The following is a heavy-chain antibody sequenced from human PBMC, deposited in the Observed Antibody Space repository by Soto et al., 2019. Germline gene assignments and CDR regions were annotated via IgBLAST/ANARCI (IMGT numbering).Heavy chain of an antibody. D-gene: IGHD2-2*01. CDR2: IYPGDSDT. V-gene: IGHV5-51*01. CDR3: ARGGKIYCSSTSCYFDY. J-gene: IGHJ4*02. CDR1: GYSFTSYW. Sequence: GESLKISCKGSGYSFTSYWIGWVRQMPGKGLEWMGIIYPGDSDTRYSPSFQGQVTISADKSISTAYLQWSSLKASDTAMYYCARGGKIYCSSTSCYFDYWGQGTLVTVPS.